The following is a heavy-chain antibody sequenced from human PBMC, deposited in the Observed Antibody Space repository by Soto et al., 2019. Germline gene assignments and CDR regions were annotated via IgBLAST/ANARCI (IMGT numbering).Heavy chain of an antibody. CDR1: GFTFTSSA. Sequence: ASVKFSCKASGFTFTSSAVQWVRQARGQRLEWIGWIVVGSGNTNYAQKFQERVTITRDMSTSTAYMELSSLRSEDTAVYYCAAERGINWGLGYWGQGTLVTVSS. V-gene: IGHV1-58*01. CDR3: AAERGINWGLGY. CDR2: IVVGSGNT. J-gene: IGHJ4*02. D-gene: IGHD7-27*01.